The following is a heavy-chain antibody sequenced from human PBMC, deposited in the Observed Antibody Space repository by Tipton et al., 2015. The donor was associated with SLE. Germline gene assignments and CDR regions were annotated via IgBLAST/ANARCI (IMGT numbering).Heavy chain of an antibody. CDR1: GFTFSSYS. V-gene: IGHV3-21*01. CDR2: ISSSSSYI. D-gene: IGHD1-26*01. CDR3: AKDRVYSGSYCPDY. Sequence: SLRLSCAASGFTFSSYSMNWVRQAPGKGLEWVSSISSSSSYIYYADSVKGRFTISRDNAENSLYLQMNSLRAEDTAVYYCAKDRVYSGSYCPDYWGQGTLVTVSS. J-gene: IGHJ4*02.